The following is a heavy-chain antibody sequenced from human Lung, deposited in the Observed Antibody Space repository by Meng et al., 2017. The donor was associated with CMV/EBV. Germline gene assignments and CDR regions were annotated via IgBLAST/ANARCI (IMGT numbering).Heavy chain of an antibody. Sequence: QVQLVQAVGEVKKPAAPCKVACKAVAYSFTSYGISWWRQAPVQGVEWMGWISAYYGNTNEAQKLQGRVTMTTDTSTSTAYMELRILRSDDTAVHYCARAPTPQQLVFDYWGQGTLVTVSS. CDR3: ARAPTPQQLVFDY. D-gene: IGHD6-13*01. V-gene: IGHV1-18*01. CDR2: ISAYYGNT. J-gene: IGHJ4*02. CDR1: AYSFTSYG.